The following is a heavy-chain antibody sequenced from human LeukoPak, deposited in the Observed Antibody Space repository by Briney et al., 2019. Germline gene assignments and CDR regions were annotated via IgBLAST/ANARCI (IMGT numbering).Heavy chain of an antibody. D-gene: IGHD4-17*01. Sequence: GGSLRLSCAASGFTFSSYEMNWVRQAPGKGLEWVSYISSSGSTIYYADSVKGRFTISRDNAKNSLYLQMNSLRAEDTALYFCARDATTDVGTVYMDVWGKGTTVTISS. CDR3: ARDATTDVGTVYMDV. CDR2: ISSSGSTI. CDR1: GFTFSSYE. V-gene: IGHV3-48*03. J-gene: IGHJ6*03.